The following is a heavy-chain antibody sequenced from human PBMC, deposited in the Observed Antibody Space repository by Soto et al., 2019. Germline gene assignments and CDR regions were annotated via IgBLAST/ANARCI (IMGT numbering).Heavy chain of an antibody. D-gene: IGHD1-26*01. J-gene: IGHJ4*02. V-gene: IGHV3-30*18. CDR1: GFTFSSYG. CDR3: AKALGRGSGSADY. CDR2: ISYDGSLK. Sequence: QVQLVESGGGVVQPGRSLRLSCAASGFTFSSYGIHWVRQAPGKGLEWVAVISYDGSLKHYADSVKGRFTVSRDNSKNTLYLQVNSLTVEDTAVYYCAKALGRGSGSADYWGQGTLVTVSS.